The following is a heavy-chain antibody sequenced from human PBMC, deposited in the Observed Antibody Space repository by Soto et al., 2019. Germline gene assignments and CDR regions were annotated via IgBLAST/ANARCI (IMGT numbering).Heavy chain of an antibody. CDR3: ARESTMRGLDY. Sequence: QVQLVQSGAEVKKPGASVKVSCKASGYTFTTYGISWVRQAPGQGLEWMGWISAYNGKTNSAQKLQXXVTMTTDTSTSTAYMGLRTLRSDDTAVYYCARESTMRGLDYWCQGTLVTVSS. CDR1: GYTFTTYG. CDR2: ISAYNGKT. V-gene: IGHV1-18*01. J-gene: IGHJ4*02. D-gene: IGHD5-12*01.